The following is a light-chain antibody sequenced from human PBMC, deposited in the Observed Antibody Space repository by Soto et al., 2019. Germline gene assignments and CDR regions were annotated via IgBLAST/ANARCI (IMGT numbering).Light chain of an antibody. CDR3: GTWDSSLSAVV. Sequence: QSVLTQPPSVSAAPGQKVTISCSGSNSNIANNYVSWYQQLPGTAPKLLIYDNNKRPSGIPDRFSGSKSGTSATLGITGLQTGDEADYYCGTWDSSLSAVVFGGGTKLTVL. J-gene: IGLJ2*01. CDR1: NSNIANNY. CDR2: DNN. V-gene: IGLV1-51*01.